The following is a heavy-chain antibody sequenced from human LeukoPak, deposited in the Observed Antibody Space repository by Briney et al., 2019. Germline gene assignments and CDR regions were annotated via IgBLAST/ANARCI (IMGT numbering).Heavy chain of an antibody. CDR1: GGSISSSSYY. J-gene: IGHJ4*02. Sequence: PSETLSLTCTVSGGSISSSSYYWGWIRQPPGKGLEWIGSIYYSGSTYYNPSLKSRVTISVDTSENQFSLKLSSVTAADTAVYYCARPAPRYYYGSGSYYFDYWGQGTLVTVSS. D-gene: IGHD3-10*01. V-gene: IGHV4-39*01. CDR2: IYYSGST. CDR3: ARPAPRYYYGSGSYYFDY.